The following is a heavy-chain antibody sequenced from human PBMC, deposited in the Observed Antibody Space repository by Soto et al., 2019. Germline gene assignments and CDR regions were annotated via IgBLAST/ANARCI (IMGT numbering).Heavy chain of an antibody. D-gene: IGHD2-8*01. CDR1: GDYISSGTHY. CDR2: IFSSGNS. V-gene: IGHV4-31*03. CDR3: VGRLTSFYPFFDS. J-gene: IGHJ4*02. Sequence: SETLSFTCTVSGDYISSGTHYWNWIRQHPGKGLEWIGYIFSSGNSYYSPSLKSRVFMSVDTSKNLISLELSTVTAANTAIYYCVGRLTSFYPFFDSWGQGTQLTVSS.